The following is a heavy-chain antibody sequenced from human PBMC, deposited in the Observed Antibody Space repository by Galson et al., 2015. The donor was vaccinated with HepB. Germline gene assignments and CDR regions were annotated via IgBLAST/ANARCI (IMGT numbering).Heavy chain of an antibody. V-gene: IGHV3-43*01. CDR3: AKDAGIGTISYFDY. CDR1: GFTFDHYT. Sequence: SLRLSCAASGFTFDHYTMHWVRQAPGKGLERVSLISWDGGSTYYADSVKGQFTISRDNSKNSLYLQMNSLRTEDTALYYCAKDAGIGTISYFDYWGQGTLVTVSS. J-gene: IGHJ4*02. CDR2: ISWDGGST. D-gene: IGHD3-10*01.